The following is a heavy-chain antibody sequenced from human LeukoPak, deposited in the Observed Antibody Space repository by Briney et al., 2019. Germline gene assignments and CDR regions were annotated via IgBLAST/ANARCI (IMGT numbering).Heavy chain of an antibody. D-gene: IGHD1-7*01. J-gene: IGHJ4*02. CDR3: ARGNWNWGY. CDR1: GGSISSSSYY. V-gene: IGHV4-39*01. CDR2: IYYSGST. Sequence: SETLSLTCTVSGGSISSSSYYWGWIRQPPGKGLEWIGSIYYSGSTYYNPSLKSRVTISVDTSKNQFSLKLSSVTAADTAVYYCARGNWNWGYWGQGTLVTVSS.